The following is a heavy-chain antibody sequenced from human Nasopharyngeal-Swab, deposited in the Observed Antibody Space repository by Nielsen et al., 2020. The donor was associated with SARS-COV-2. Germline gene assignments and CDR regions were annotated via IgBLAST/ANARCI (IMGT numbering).Heavy chain of an antibody. CDR1: GDSVSSHSAG. D-gene: IGHD3-3*01. CDR2: ILYRSKWYN. CDR3: ARGRDFSFDS. Sequence: SETLSLTCAISGDSVSSHSAGWNWIRQSPSRGLEWPGRILYRSKWYNDYAESVKSRIAVNPDTSKNQFSLQLNSVTPEDTAVYYCARGRDFSFDSWGQGTLVTASS. J-gene: IGHJ4*02. V-gene: IGHV6-1*01.